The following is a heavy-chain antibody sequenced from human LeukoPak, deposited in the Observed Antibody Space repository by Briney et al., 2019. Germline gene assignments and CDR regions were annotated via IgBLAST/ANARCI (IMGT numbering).Heavy chain of an antibody. CDR1: GFTFDDFG. CDR3: ARAAGGSYLYYFDY. J-gene: IGHJ4*02. V-gene: IGHV3-20*01. CDR2: INWNGGNT. D-gene: IGHD1-26*01. Sequence: PGGSLRLSCAASGFTFDDFGMNWVRQAPGKRPEWVSGINWNGGNTGYADSVKGRFTISRDNANNSLYLQMNSLRAEDTALYHCARAAGGSYLYYFDYWGQGTLVTVSS.